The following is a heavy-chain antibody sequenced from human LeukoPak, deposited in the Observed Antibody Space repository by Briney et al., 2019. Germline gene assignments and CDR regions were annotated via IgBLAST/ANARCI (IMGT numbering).Heavy chain of an antibody. CDR1: GFTFSSYE. CDR3: ARVASNYDFDY. J-gene: IGHJ4*02. CDR2: INWNGGST. V-gene: IGHV3-20*04. Sequence: PGGSLRLSCAASGFTFSSYEMNWVRQAPGKGLEWVSGINWNGGSTGYADSVKGRFTISRDNAKNSLYLQMNSLRAEDTALYYCARVASNYDFDYWGQGTLVTVSS. D-gene: IGHD4-11*01.